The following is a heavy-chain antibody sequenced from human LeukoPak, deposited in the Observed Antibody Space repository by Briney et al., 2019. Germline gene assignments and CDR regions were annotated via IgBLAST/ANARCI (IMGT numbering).Heavy chain of an antibody. CDR3: AKDENYYGSGSYIDY. CDR1: GFTFDDYA. J-gene: IGHJ4*02. Sequence: GGSLRLSCAASGFTFDDYAMHWVRQAPGKGLEWVSGISWNSSSIGYADSVKGRFTISRDNAKNSLYLQMNSLRAEDTALYYCAKDENYYGSGSYIDYWGQGTLVTVSS. CDR2: ISWNSSSI. V-gene: IGHV3-9*01. D-gene: IGHD3-10*01.